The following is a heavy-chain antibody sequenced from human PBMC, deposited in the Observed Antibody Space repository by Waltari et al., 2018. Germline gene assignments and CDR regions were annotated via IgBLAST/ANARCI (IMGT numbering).Heavy chain of an antibody. CDR1: GYTFTSYG. J-gene: IGHJ4*02. CDR3: ARILGYCSGGRCYGPFDY. D-gene: IGHD2-15*01. V-gene: IGHV1-18*01. CDR2: INTYNGET. Sequence: QVQLVQSGAEVKKPGASVKVSCKASGYTFTSYGISWVRQAPGQGLEWMGWINTYNGETNYAQKLQDRVTMTTDTSTSTAYMELRSLRSDDTAVYYCARILGYCSGGRCYGPFDYWGQGTLVTVSS.